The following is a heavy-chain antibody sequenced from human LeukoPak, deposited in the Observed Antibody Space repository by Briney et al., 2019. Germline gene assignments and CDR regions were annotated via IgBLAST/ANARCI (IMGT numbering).Heavy chain of an antibody. CDR3: AKLSEYSFDS. CDR2: IKSDGSEK. D-gene: IGHD6-6*01. CDR1: GFTLAGYW. J-gene: IGHJ4*02. V-gene: IGHV3-7*02. Sequence: QPGGSLRLSRTASGFTLAGYWMTWVRHPPGKGPEGVANIKSDGSEKYYVDSVKGRFTVSRDNTKNSLSLQLNSLRAEDTAVYYCAKLSEYSFDSRGQGTQVTVSS.